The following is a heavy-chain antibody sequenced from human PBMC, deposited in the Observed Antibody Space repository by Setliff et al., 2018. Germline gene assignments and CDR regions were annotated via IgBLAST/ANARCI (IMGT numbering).Heavy chain of an antibody. CDR3: ARGGDILTGDPPWAVDI. V-gene: IGHV1-2*02. Sequence: GASVKVSCKASGYTFTGYYVHWVRQAPGQGLEWMGWINPNSGGTDYTQKFQGRVTVTRDTSIGTAYMELSRLRSDDTAVYYCARGGDILTGDPPWAVDIWGHGTMVTVSS. CDR2: INPNSGGT. J-gene: IGHJ3*02. CDR1: GYTFTGYY. D-gene: IGHD3-9*01.